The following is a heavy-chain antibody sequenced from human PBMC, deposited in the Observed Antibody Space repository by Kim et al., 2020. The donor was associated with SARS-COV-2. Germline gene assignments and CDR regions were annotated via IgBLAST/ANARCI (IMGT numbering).Heavy chain of an antibody. V-gene: IGHV1-24*01. Sequence: ASVKVSCKISGYRLTELSIHWLRQAPGQGPEWMGGFTHEAKETMYAQKFRGRVTITEDTATDTSSLDLSRLNSDDTAVYYCATEAVGYGSGWYLDHWGQG. D-gene: IGHD6-19*01. J-gene: IGHJ4*02. CDR3: ATEAVGYGSGWYLDH. CDR2: FTHEAKET. CDR1: GYRLTELS.